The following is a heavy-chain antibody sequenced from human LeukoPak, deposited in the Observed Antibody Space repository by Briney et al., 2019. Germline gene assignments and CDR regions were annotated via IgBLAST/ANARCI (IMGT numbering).Heavy chain of an antibody. CDR1: GGSISSYY. V-gene: IGHV4-59*01. CDR3: ARGTGSYDILTGYRVGSSFDY. CDR2: IYYSGGT. D-gene: IGHD3-9*01. J-gene: IGHJ4*02. Sequence: ASETLSLTCTVSGGSISSYYWSWIRQPPGKGLEWIGYIYYSGGTNYNPSLKSRVTISVDTSKNQFSLKLSSVTAADTAVYYCARGTGSYDILTGYRVGSSFDYWGQGTLVTVSS.